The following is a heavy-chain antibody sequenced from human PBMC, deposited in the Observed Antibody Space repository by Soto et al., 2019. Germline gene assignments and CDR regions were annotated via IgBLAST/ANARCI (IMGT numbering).Heavy chain of an antibody. J-gene: IGHJ6*02. CDR3: ASAGIAVADYYYYYGMDV. CDR2: IIPIFGTA. CDR1: GGTFSSYA. D-gene: IGHD6-19*01. V-gene: IGHV1-69*06. Sequence: SVKVSCKASGGTFSSYAISWVRQAPGQGLEWMGGIIPIFGTANYAQKFQGRVTITADKSTSTAYMELSSLRSEDTAVYYCASAGIAVADYYYYYGMDVWGQGTTVTVSS.